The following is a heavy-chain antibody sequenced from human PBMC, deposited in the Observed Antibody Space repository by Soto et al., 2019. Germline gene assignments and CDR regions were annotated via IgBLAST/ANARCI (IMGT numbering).Heavy chain of an antibody. Sequence: EVQLVESGGGLVQPGGSLKLSCVTYGFTFSGSAMHCVRQASGRGLEWVGRIRSKANNYATEYAASVKGRFTISRDDSKITVYLQMNSLKTEDTAVYYCISMTVITSVSDYWGQGTLVTVSS. D-gene: IGHD2-21*02. J-gene: IGHJ4*02. CDR2: IRSKANNYAT. CDR3: ISMTVITSVSDY. CDR1: GFTFSGSA. V-gene: IGHV3-73*01.